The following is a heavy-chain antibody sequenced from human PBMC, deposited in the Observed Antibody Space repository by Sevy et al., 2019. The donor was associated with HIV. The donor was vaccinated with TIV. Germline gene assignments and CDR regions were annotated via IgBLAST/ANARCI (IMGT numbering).Heavy chain of an antibody. J-gene: IGHJ4*02. Sequence: ASVKVSCKASGYTFTSYYMHWVRQAPGQGLEWMGIINPSGGSTSYSQKFQGRATMTRDTSTSTVYMELSSLRSEDTAVYYCARDGEPTGGDFDYWGQRTLVTVSS. CDR3: ARDGEPTGGDFDY. V-gene: IGHV1-46*01. CDR2: INPSGGST. D-gene: IGHD4-17*01. CDR1: GYTFTSYY.